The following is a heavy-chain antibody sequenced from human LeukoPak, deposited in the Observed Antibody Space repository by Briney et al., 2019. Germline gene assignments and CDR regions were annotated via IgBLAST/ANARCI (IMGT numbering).Heavy chain of an antibody. CDR2: ISVYNGKT. D-gene: IGHD3-10*01. Sequence: ASVKVCCKSSGYTYTTYGITWVRQAPGQGLEWMGWISVYNGKTKYAQKLQGRVIMTADTSTTTAYMELWSLRGDDTAIYYCARGGEGPYGNYAPDSWGQGTLVTVSS. V-gene: IGHV1-18*01. J-gene: IGHJ5*01. CDR1: GYTYTTYG. CDR3: ARGGEGPYGNYAPDS.